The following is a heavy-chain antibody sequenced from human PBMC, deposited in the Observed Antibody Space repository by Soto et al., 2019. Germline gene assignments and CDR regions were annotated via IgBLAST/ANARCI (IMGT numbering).Heavy chain of an antibody. D-gene: IGHD5-12*01. Sequence: QVQLVQSGAEVKKPGSSVKVSCKASGGTFSSYAISWVRQAPGQGLEWMGGIIPIFGTANYAQKFQGRVTITADESTSIAYMELSSLRSEDTAVYYCARSGERWLQSCYFDYWGQGTLVTVSS. CDR2: IIPIFGTA. CDR3: ARSGERWLQSCYFDY. CDR1: GGTFSSYA. V-gene: IGHV1-69*12. J-gene: IGHJ4*02.